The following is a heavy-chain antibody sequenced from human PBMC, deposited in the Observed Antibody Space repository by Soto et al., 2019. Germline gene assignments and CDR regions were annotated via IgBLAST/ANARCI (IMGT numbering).Heavy chain of an antibody. Sequence: SETLSLTCAVYGGSFSGYYWSWIRQPPGKGLEWIGEINHSGSTNYNPSLKSRVTILVDTSKNQFSLKLSSVTAADTAVYYCARGFLAVTTAYYYGMDVWGQGTTVTVSS. V-gene: IGHV4-34*01. J-gene: IGHJ6*02. CDR2: INHSGST. CDR1: GGSFSGYY. CDR3: ARGFLAVTTAYYYGMDV. D-gene: IGHD4-17*01.